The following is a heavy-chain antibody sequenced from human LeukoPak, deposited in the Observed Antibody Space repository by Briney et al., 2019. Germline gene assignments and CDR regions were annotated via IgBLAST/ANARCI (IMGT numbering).Heavy chain of an antibody. CDR1: GFTFDDYA. Sequence: GGSLRLSCAASGFTFDDYAMHWVRQAPGKGLEWVSLISWDGGSTYYADSVKGRFTISRDNSKNSLYRQMNSLRAEDTALYYCAKEGVATSTAYYYYYMDVWGKGTTVTVSS. D-gene: IGHD5-12*01. V-gene: IGHV3-43D*03. CDR3: AKEGVATSTAYYYYYMDV. J-gene: IGHJ6*03. CDR2: ISWDGGST.